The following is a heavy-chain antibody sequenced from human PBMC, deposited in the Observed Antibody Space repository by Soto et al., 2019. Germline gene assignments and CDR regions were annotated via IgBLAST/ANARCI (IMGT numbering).Heavy chain of an antibody. Sequence: QVQLVESGGGWVKPGESLRLSCIGSGFFLSNNWMTWIRQAPGKGLEWVSYISASGDYTNYADSLKGRFTISRDNARNSLWLQINSLTAEDTAVYYCARSSGWRQVGVYNYGLDVWGQGTTVIVSS. J-gene: IGHJ6*02. V-gene: IGHV3-11*06. D-gene: IGHD2-8*01. CDR3: ARSSGWRQVGVYNYGLDV. CDR2: ISASGDYT. CDR1: GFFLSNNW.